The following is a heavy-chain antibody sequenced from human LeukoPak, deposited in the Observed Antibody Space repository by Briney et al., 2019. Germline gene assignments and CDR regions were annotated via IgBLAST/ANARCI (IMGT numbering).Heavy chain of an antibody. V-gene: IGHV3-30*02. CDR1: GFTFSSYG. Sequence: GGSLRLSCAASGFTFSSYGMHWVRQAPGKGLEWVAFIRYDGSNKYDADSVKGRFTISRDNSKNSLYLQMNSLRAEDTAVYYCARGYMASWGQGTLVTVSS. CDR2: IRYDGSNK. D-gene: IGHD3-16*02. CDR3: ARGYMAS. J-gene: IGHJ4*02.